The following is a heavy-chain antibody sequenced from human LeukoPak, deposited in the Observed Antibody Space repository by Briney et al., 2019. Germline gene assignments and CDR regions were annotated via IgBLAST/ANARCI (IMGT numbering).Heavy chain of an antibody. V-gene: IGHV4-61*01. CDR2: IYYSGST. CDR3: ARDSSDTAMVTFDY. J-gene: IGHJ4*02. CDR1: GGSVSSGSYY. Sequence: SETLSLTCTVSGGSVSSGSYYWSWIRQPPGKGLEWIGYIYYSGSTNYNPSLKSRVTISVDTSKNQFSLKLSSVTAADTAVYYCARDSSDTAMVTFDYWGQGTLVTVSS. D-gene: IGHD5-18*01.